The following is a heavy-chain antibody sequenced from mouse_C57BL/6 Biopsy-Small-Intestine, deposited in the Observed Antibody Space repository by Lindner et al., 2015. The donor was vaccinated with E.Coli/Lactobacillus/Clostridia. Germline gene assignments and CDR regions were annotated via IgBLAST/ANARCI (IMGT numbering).Heavy chain of an antibody. V-gene: IGHV14-4*02. CDR1: GYTFKNYA. Sequence: SVKVSCKASGYTFKNYAIMWARQAPGQGLEWMGWISAYNGNRHYAWNLQDRVTMTTDSSTSTAYMELRSLRSDDTAVYYCARPGPASSWPWEWFDPWGQGTLVTVS. CDR2: ISAYNGNR. D-gene: IGHD6-1*01. J-gene: IGHJ3*01. CDR3: ARPGPASSWPWEWFDP.